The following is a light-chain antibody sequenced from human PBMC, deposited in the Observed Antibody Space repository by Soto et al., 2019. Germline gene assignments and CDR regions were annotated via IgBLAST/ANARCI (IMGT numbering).Light chain of an antibody. J-gene: IGKJ4*01. CDR1: QSVGSN. CDR2: GAS. V-gene: IGKV3-15*01. Sequence: EVVLTQPPATLAVSPGAGATLSCRASQSVGSNVAWYQQKPGQTPRVLIHGASTRAIGIPARFSGSGFGTEFTLTISSLQSEDFVVYYCQQYSNWPLVSFGGGTKVDIK. CDR3: QQYSNWPLVS.